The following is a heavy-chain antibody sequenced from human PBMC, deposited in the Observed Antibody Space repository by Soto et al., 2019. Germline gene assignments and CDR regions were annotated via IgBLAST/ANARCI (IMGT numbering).Heavy chain of an antibody. Sequence: EVQLVESGGGSVQPGGSLRLSCAASGFTFSTFSMNWVRQAPGRGLEWISYISGGGRPISYADSVKGRFTISRDNAKNSLYRQRDSLTDEDTAVYYCARDLGWAFDSWGQGTLVTVSS. V-gene: IGHV3-48*02. D-gene: IGHD6-19*01. CDR3: ARDLGWAFDS. CDR1: GFTFSTFS. J-gene: IGHJ4*02. CDR2: ISGGGRPI.